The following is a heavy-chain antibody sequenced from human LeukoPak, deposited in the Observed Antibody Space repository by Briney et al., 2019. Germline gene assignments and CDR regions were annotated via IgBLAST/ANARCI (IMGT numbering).Heavy chain of an antibody. CDR3: ARVRLSSGWRQRRQYYFDY. J-gene: IGHJ4*02. D-gene: IGHD6-19*01. CDR2: MNPNSGNT. V-gene: IGHV1-8*01. Sequence: GASVKVSCKASGYTFTGYDINWVRQATGQGLEWMGWMNPNSGNTGYAQKFQGRVTMTRNTSISTAYIELSSLRSEDTAVYYCARVRLSSGWRQRRQYYFDYWGQGTLVTVSS. CDR1: GYTFTGYD.